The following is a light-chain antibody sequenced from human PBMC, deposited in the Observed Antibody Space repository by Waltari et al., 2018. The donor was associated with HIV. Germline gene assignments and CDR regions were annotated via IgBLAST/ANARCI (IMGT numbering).Light chain of an antibody. CDR1: SLRNYY. J-gene: IGLJ3*02. Sequence: SSELTQDPAVSVALGQTVRITCQGDSLRNYYASWYQQKPGQAPVLVIYGKNNRPSGIPDRFSGSSSGNTASLTITGTQAEDEADYYCNSRDSSGYHLVFGGGT. CDR3: NSRDSSGYHLV. CDR2: GKN. V-gene: IGLV3-19*01.